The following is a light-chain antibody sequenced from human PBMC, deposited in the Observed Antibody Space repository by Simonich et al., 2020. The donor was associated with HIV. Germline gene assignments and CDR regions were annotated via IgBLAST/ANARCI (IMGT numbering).Light chain of an antibody. V-gene: IGLV2-23*01. Sequence: QSALTQPASVSGSRGQSITISCTGSSSDVGSHNFVSWFQQHPGKAPKLMIIEGTKRPSGVSKRFSGSKSGNTASLTISGLQAEDEADYYCCSYAVGVIFGGGTKLTVL. J-gene: IGLJ2*01. CDR2: EGT. CDR1: SSDVGSHNF. CDR3: CSYAVGVI.